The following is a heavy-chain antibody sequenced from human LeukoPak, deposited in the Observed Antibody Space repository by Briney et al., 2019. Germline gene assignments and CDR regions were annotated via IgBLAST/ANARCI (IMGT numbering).Heavy chain of an antibody. D-gene: IGHD1-26*01. Sequence: SETLSLTCTVSGGSISSYYWSWIRQPPGKGLEWIGYIYYSGSTNYNPSLKSRVTISVDTSKNQFSLKLSSVTAADTAVYYCAKPIVGPKRTHFDSWGQGTLVTVSS. J-gene: IGHJ4*02. V-gene: IGHV4-59*01. CDR3: AKPIVGPKRTHFDS. CDR2: IYYSGST. CDR1: GGSISSYY.